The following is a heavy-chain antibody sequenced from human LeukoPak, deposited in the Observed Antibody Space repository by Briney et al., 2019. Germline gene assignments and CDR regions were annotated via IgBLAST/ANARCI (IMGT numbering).Heavy chain of an antibody. CDR3: ARGVSVSGTEYDY. V-gene: IGHV1-69*04. D-gene: IGHD5/OR15-5a*01. J-gene: IGHJ4*02. CDR2: IIPILGIA. CDR1: GGTFSSYA. Sequence: ASVKVPCKASGGTFSSYAISWVRQAPGQGLEWMGRIIPILGIANYAQKFQGRVTITADKSTSTAYMELSSLRSEDTAVYYCARGVSVSGTEYDYWGQGTLVTVSS.